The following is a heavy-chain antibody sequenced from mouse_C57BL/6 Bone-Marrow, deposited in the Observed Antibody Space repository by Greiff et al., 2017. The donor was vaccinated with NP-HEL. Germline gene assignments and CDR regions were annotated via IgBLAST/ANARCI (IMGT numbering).Heavy chain of an antibody. CDR2: ISSGSSTI. Sequence: EVKVVESGGGLVKPGGSLKLSCAASGFTFSDYGMHWVRQAPEKGLEWVAYISSGSSTIYSADTVKGRFTISRDNAKNTLYLQMTKLRSENTAMYYCARNYYGSSPFAYWGQGTLVTVSA. CDR1: GFTFSDYG. V-gene: IGHV5-17*01. CDR3: ARNYYGSSPFAY. J-gene: IGHJ3*01. D-gene: IGHD1-1*01.